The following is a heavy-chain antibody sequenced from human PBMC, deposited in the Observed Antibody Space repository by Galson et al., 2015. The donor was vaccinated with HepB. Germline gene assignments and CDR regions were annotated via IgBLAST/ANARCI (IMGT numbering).Heavy chain of an antibody. J-gene: IGHJ6*02. Sequence: SLRLSCAASGFTFSSYAMHWVRQAPGKGLEWVAVISYDGSNKYYADSVKGRFTISRDNSKNTLYLQMNSLRAEDTAVYYCAREGALSTRDYYYGMDVWGQGTTVTVSS. CDR1: GFTFSSYA. CDR3: AREGALSTRDYYYGMDV. D-gene: IGHD2-2*01. CDR2: ISYDGSNK. V-gene: IGHV3-30-3*01.